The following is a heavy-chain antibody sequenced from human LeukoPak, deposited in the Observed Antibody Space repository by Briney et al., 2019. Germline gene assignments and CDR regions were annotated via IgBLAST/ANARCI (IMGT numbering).Heavy chain of an antibody. D-gene: IGHD3-10*01. CDR2: FDPEDGET. V-gene: IGHV1-24*01. CDR1: GYTLTELS. J-gene: IGHJ4*02. CDR3: ARGRYIDSARGKNIDSGSYNVFDH. Sequence: ASVKVSCKVSGYTLTELSMHWVRQAPGKGLEWMGGFDPEDGETIYAQKFQGRVTMTEDTSTDTAYMELSSLRSEDTAVYYCARGRYIDSARGKNIDSGSYNVFDHWGQGTLVTVSS.